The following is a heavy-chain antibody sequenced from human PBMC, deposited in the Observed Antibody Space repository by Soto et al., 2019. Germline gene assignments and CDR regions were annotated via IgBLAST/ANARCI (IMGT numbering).Heavy chain of an antibody. CDR3: AKDRRVGTKDRGYSYGWYFDY. CDR2: ISYDGSNK. CDR1: GFTFSSYG. V-gene: IGHV3-30*18. Sequence: GGSLRLSCAASGFTFSSYGMHWVRQAPGKGLEWVAVISYDGSNKYYADSVKGRFTISRDKSKNTLYLQMNSLRAEDTAVYYSAKDRRVGTKDRGYSYGWYFDYWGQGTLVTVSS. J-gene: IGHJ4*02. D-gene: IGHD5-18*01.